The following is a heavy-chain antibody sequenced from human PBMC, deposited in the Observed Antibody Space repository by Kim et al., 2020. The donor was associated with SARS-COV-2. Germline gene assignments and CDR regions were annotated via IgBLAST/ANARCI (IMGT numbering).Heavy chain of an antibody. J-gene: IGHJ6*02. CDR2: IIPIFGTA. Sequence: SVKVSCKASGGTFSSYAISWVRQAPGQGLEWMGGIIPIFGTANYAQKFQGRVTITADESTSTAYMELSSLRSEDTAVYYCARSPGYCSGGSCYAVGYYYYGMDVWGQGTTVTVSS. V-gene: IGHV1-69*13. CDR3: ARSPGYCSGGSCYAVGYYYYGMDV. CDR1: GGTFSSYA. D-gene: IGHD2-15*01.